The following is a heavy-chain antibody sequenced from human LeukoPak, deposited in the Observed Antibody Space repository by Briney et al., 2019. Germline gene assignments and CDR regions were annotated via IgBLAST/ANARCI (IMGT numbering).Heavy chain of an antibody. V-gene: IGHV1-69*04. J-gene: IGHJ5*02. D-gene: IGHD3-10*01. Sequence: GSSVKVSCKASGGTSNSHAISWVRQAPGQGLEWMGRIIPILGIANYAQKFQGRVTITADKSTSTAYMELSSLRSEDTAVYYCARDVFRESKNWFDPWGQGTLVTVSS. CDR3: ARDVFRESKNWFDP. CDR1: GGTSNSHA. CDR2: IIPILGIA.